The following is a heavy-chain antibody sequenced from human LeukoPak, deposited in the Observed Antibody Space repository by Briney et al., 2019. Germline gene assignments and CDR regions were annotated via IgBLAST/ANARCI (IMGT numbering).Heavy chain of an antibody. V-gene: IGHV1-2*02. CDR3: SRDRVGSGWPRPYYFEV. Sequence: ASVKVSCKASGYTLTGYYLHWVRQAPGQGLEWMGWINPNTGATHSAQKFQGRITMTRDSSISTTYMDLSRLRSDDTAVYYCSRDRVGSGWPRPYYFEVWGQGTLVTVSS. D-gene: IGHD6-19*01. J-gene: IGHJ4*02. CDR2: INPNTGAT. CDR1: GYTLTGYY.